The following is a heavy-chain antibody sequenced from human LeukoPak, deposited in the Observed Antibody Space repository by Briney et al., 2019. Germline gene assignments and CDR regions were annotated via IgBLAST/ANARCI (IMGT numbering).Heavy chain of an antibody. CDR3: ARGSLTYYDSSGYYYRAFDI. CDR1: GGSISSGGYY. V-gene: IGHV4-31*03. J-gene: IGHJ3*02. D-gene: IGHD3-22*01. CDR2: IYYSGST. Sequence: SSQTLSLTCTVSGGSISSGGYYWSWIRQHPGKGLEWIGYIYYSGSTYYNPSLKSRVTISVDTSKNQFSLKLSSVTAADTAVYYCARGSLTYYDSSGYYYRAFDIWGQGTMVTVPS.